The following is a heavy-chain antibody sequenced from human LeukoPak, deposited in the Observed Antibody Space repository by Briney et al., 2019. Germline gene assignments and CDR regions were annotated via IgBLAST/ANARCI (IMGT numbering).Heavy chain of an antibody. D-gene: IGHD3-10*01. CDR2: IRYDGSNN. Sequence: GGCLRLSCAASGFTFSSYGMHWVRQAPGKGLEWVAFIRYDGSNNYYADSVKGRFTISRDNSKNTLYLQMNSLRAEDTAVYYCAKERAAGDWFDPWGQGTLVTVSS. CDR1: GFTFSSYG. J-gene: IGHJ5*02. CDR3: AKERAAGDWFDP. V-gene: IGHV3-30*02.